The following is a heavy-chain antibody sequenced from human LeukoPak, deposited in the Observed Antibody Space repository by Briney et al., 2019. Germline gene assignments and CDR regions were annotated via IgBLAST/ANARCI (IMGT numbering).Heavy chain of an antibody. D-gene: IGHD3-10*01. CDR2: MYTSGST. J-gene: IGHJ6*03. Sequence: SPTLSLTCTVPGGSISSGNYYWSWIRQPAGKGLEWIGRMYTSGSTNYNPSLKSRVTISVDTSKNQFSLKLSSVTAADTAVYYCAREVRSTYYYYMDVWGKGTTVTVSS. V-gene: IGHV4-61*02. CDR3: AREVRSTYYYYMDV. CDR1: GGSISSGNYY.